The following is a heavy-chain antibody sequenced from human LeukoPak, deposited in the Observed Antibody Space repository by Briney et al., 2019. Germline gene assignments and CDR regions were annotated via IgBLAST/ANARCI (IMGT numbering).Heavy chain of an antibody. CDR1: GGSISSSSYY. Sequence: PSETLSLTCTVSGGSISSSSYYWGWIRQPPGKGLEWIGSIYYSGSTYYNPSLKSRVTISVDTSKNQFSLKLSSVTAADTAVYYCARELGPNLYYYYYYMDVWGKGTTVTVSS. J-gene: IGHJ6*03. V-gene: IGHV4-39*07. CDR2: IYYSGST. CDR3: ARELGPNLYYYYYYMDV. D-gene: IGHD6-13*01.